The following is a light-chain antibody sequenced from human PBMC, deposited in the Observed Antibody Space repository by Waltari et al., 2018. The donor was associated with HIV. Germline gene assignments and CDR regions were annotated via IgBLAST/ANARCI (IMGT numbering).Light chain of an antibody. J-gene: IGKJ3*01. CDR1: QGIGID. Sequence: DIQMTQSPSSLSAAVGDRVTIICRASQGIGIDLGWYQQKPGKAPKRLIYAASILQSGVPSRFSGSGSGTEFTLTISSLQPEDFATYYCLQHNSYPFTFGPGTKVDFK. CDR3: LQHNSYPFT. CDR2: AAS. V-gene: IGKV1-17*01.